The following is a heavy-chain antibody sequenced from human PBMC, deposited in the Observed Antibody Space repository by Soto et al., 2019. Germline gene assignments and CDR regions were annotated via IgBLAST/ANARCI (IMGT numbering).Heavy chain of an antibody. J-gene: IGHJ4*02. V-gene: IGHV3-23*01. CDR2: ISASGGGT. D-gene: IGHD6-13*01. Sequence: GGSLRLSCAASGFTFSSYAMSWVRQAPGKGLEWVSTISASGGGTYYADSVKGRFSISRDNSKNTLYLQMNSLRAEDTAVYYCAKGGSSWSYFDYWGQGTLVTVSS. CDR1: GFTFSSYA. CDR3: AKGGSSWSYFDY.